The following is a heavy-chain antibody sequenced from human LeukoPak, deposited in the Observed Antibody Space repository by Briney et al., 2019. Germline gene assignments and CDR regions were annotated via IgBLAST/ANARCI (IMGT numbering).Heavy chain of an antibody. CDR2: IIGSGGST. CDR3: AKGAYDYIEVAYFDY. CDR1: GFTISSYF. J-gene: IGHJ4*02. Sequence: GGSLRLSCAASGFTISSYFMSWVPQAPGKGLEWVSGIIGSGGSTYYADSVKGRVTISRDNSKNTLYLQVNSLTAEDTAVYYCAKGAYDYIEVAYFDYWGQGTLVTVSS. D-gene: IGHD5-12*01. V-gene: IGHV3-23*01.